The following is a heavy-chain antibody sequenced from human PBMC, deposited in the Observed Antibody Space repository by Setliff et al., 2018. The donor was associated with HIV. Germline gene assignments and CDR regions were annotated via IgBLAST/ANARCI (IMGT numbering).Heavy chain of an antibody. Sequence: PSETLSLTCNVSGVSTNAYFLSWVRHPAGKGLEWIGHIYTSGITNHNPSLKSRVTMSLDTSKEQFSLRLRSVTAADTAIYYCAREPSPSQWQPLYFDVWGRGILVTVSS. J-gene: IGHJ4*02. V-gene: IGHV4-4*07. CDR3: AREPSPSQWQPLYFDV. CDR2: IYTSGIT. CDR1: GVSTNAYF. D-gene: IGHD6-19*01.